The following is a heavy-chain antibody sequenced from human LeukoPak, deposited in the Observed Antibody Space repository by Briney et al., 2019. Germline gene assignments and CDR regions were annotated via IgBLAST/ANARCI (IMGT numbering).Heavy chain of an antibody. Sequence: GGSLRLSCAASGFTFTSYEMNWVRQAPGKGLEWVSYISSTGTTISYADSVKGRFTISRDNAKTSLYLQMSSLRAEDTAVYFCARIARLVSSGWYEDYWGQGTLVTVSS. CDR1: GFTFTSYE. J-gene: IGHJ4*02. CDR3: ARIARLVSSGWYEDY. V-gene: IGHV3-48*03. CDR2: ISSTGTTI. D-gene: IGHD6-19*01.